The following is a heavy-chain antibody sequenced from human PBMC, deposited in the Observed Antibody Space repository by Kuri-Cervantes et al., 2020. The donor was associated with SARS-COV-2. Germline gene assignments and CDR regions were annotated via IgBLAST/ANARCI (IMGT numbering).Heavy chain of an antibody. V-gene: IGHV3-23*01. D-gene: IGHD5-24*01. J-gene: IGHJ6*02. CDR3: ARDRVATITSFYYYYGMDV. CDR2: ISDRGGDT. CDR1: GFTFGNYA. Sequence: GESLKISCAASGFTFGNYAMSWVRQAPRKGLEWVSSISDRGGDTYYADSVKGRFTISRDNSKNTLYLQMNSLRAEDTAVYYCARDRVATITSFYYYYGMDVWGQGTTVTVSS.